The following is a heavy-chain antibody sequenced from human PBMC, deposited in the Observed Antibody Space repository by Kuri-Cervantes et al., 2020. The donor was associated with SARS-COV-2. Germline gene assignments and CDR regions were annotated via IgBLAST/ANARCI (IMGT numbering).Heavy chain of an antibody. V-gene: IGHV3-23*01. Sequence: ETLSLTCAASGFTFGSYAMAWVRQAPGKGLEWVSTISGSGGSTYYADSVKGRLTISRDNSKNTLYLQMNSLGAEDTAVYFCAKTDVGWGANFDYWGQGTLVTVSS. J-gene: IGHJ4*02. CDR2: ISGSGGST. CDR3: AKTDVGWGANFDY. D-gene: IGHD1-26*01. CDR1: GFTFGSYA.